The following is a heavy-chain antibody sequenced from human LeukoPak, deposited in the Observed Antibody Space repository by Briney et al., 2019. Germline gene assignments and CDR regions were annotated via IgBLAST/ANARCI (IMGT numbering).Heavy chain of an antibody. J-gene: IGHJ6*02. V-gene: IGHV4-34*01. CDR3: ARGGLTVTTSAYYSYGMDV. D-gene: IGHD4-17*01. CDR1: GESFSAHY. CDR2: INHSGTT. Sequence: PSETLSLTCAVYGESFSAHYWSWIRQPPGKGLEWIGEINHSGTTNYSPFLKSRVTISIATSKNQFSLKLNSVTAADPAVYYCARGGLTVTTSAYYSYGMDVWGQGTTVTVSS.